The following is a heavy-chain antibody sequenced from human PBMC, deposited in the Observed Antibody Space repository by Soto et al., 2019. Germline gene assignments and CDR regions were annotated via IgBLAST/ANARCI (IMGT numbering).Heavy chain of an antibody. CDR1: GFTFSSYA. CDR3: AREYGSGFDP. J-gene: IGHJ5*02. V-gene: IGHV3-30-3*01. Sequence: GGSLRLSCAASGFTFSSYAMHWVRQAPGKGLEWVAIISYDTNNKYYADSVKGRFTISRDNAKNTLYLQMNSLRAEDTAVYYCAREYGSGFDPWGQGTLVTVSS. D-gene: IGHD3-10*01. CDR2: ISYDTNNK.